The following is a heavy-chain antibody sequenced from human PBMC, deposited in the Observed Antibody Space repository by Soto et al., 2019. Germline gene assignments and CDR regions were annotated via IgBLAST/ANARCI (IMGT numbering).Heavy chain of an antibody. CDR1: GFTFSSYA. V-gene: IGHV3-23*01. CDR2: ISGSGGST. Sequence: EVQLLESGGVLVQPGGSVRLSCAASGFTFSSYAMSWVRQAPGTGLEWVSAISGSGGSTYYADSVKGRFTISRDNSKNTLYRQMNSLRAEDTAVYYCAKDGGYSYGYSPRDYYGMDVWGQGTTVTVS. CDR3: AKDGGYSYGYSPRDYYGMDV. D-gene: IGHD5-18*01. J-gene: IGHJ6*02.